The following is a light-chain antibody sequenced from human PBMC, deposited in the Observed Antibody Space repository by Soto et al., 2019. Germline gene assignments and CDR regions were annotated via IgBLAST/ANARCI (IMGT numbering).Light chain of an antibody. V-gene: IGKV3-20*01. CDR1: QSVDSTF. CDR3: QQYMSSVT. J-gene: IGKJ1*01. CDR2: GAS. Sequence: EVVLTQSPGSLSLSPGQRATLSCRASQSVDSTFFAWYQKKPGQDPRLLIYGASKRATGIPDRFSGSGSGPNFTLIISRLEPEDFAVYYCQQYMSSVTFGQGTKVEIK.